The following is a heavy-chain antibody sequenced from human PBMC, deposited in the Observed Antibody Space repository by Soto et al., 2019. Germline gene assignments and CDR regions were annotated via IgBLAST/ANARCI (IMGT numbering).Heavy chain of an antibody. V-gene: IGHV3-7*01. CDR2: INQDGSRK. CDR1: GFSFRTYW. J-gene: IGHJ3*02. Sequence: GGSLRLSCAASGFSFRTYWMSWVRQAPGKGLEWVANINQDGSRKYYVDSVKGRFTISRDSAKNSLYLQMNSLRAEDTAVYYCVSYCMNYDISTGRSHAFDIWGQGTMVTVPS. CDR3: VSYCMNYDISTGRSHAFDI. D-gene: IGHD3-9*01.